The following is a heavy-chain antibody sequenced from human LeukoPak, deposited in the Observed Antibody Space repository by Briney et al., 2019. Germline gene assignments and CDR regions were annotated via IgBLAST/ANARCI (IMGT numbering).Heavy chain of an antibody. Sequence: SETLSLTCTVSGGSISSGGYYWSWIRQHPGKGLEWIGYIYYSGSTYYNPSLKSRVTISVDTSKNQFSLKLSSVTAAATAVYCCARDRMYDFWSGMNWFDPWGQGTLVTVSS. CDR3: ARDRMYDFWSGMNWFDP. J-gene: IGHJ5*02. D-gene: IGHD3-3*01. CDR1: GGSISSGGYY. CDR2: IYYSGST. V-gene: IGHV4-31*03.